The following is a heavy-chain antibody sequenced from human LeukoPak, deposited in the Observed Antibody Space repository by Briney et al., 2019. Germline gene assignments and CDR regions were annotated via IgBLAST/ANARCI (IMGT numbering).Heavy chain of an antibody. Sequence: SETLSLTCTVSGGSISSYYWSWIRQPPGKGLEWIGYIYYSGSTNYNPSLKSRVTISEDTSKNQFSLKLSSVTAADTAVYYCARAAWLPQSRNYYYMDVWGKGTTVTISS. J-gene: IGHJ6*03. V-gene: IGHV4-59*01. CDR1: GGSISSYY. CDR3: ARAAWLPQSRNYYYMDV. D-gene: IGHD5-12*01. CDR2: IYYSGST.